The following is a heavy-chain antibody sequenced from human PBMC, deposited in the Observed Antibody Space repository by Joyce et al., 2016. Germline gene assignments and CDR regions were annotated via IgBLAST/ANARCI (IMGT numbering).Heavy chain of an antibody. V-gene: IGHV3-30*18. CDR2: ISNDGKNK. CDR3: AKDRETSAVLDF. J-gene: IGHJ4*02. Sequence: QAQLVESGGGVVQPGRSLRLSCAVSGFTFRSSGMHWVRQAPGKGLEWVAVISNDGKNKNYADAVKGRFTVSRDNSKKILSLQMNSLRPEDTAVYYCAKDRETSAVLDFWGQGTPVTVSS. CDR1: GFTFRSSG. D-gene: IGHD6-25*01.